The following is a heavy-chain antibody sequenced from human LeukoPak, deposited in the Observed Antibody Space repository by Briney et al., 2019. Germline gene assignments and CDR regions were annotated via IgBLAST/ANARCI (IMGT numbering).Heavy chain of an antibody. CDR3: AKGSSWYYFDY. J-gene: IGHJ4*02. Sequence: QTGGSLRLSCAASGFTFDDYAMHWVRQAPGKGLEWVSGISWNSGSIGYADSVKGRFTISRDNAKNSLYLQMNSLRAEDMALYYCAKGSSWYYFDYWGQGTLVPVSS. CDR1: GFTFDDYA. V-gene: IGHV3-9*03. D-gene: IGHD2-8*02. CDR2: ISWNSGSI.